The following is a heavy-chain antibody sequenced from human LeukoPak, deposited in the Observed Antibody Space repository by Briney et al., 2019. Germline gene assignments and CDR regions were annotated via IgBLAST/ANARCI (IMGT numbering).Heavy chain of an antibody. CDR3: ARGRYYFDY. CDR1: GGSISSSSYY. Sequence: PSETLSLTCTISGGSISSSSYYWGWIRQPPGKGLEWIGSIYYSGSTYYNPSLKSRVTISVDTSKNQFSLKLSSVTAADTAVYYCARGRYYFDYWGQGTLVTVSS. CDR2: IYYSGST. V-gene: IGHV4-39*07. J-gene: IGHJ4*02.